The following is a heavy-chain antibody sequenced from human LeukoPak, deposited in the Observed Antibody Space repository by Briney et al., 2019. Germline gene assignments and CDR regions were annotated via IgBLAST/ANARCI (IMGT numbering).Heavy chain of an antibody. CDR2: ISASGGSI. Sequence: PGGSLRLSCAASGFTFSSYVMTWVRQAPGKGLEWVSSISASGGSIYYADSVKGRFTIARDNSKNTLYLQMSSLRAADTAVYYCARSYYYGSGSSYVSFDYWGQGTLVTVSS. CDR1: GFTFSSYV. J-gene: IGHJ4*02. V-gene: IGHV3-23*01. D-gene: IGHD3-10*01. CDR3: ARSYYYGSGSSYVSFDY.